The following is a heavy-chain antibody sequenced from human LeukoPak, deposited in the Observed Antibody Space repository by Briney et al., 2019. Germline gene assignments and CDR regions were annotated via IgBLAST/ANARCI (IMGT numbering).Heavy chain of an antibody. Sequence: QPGGSLRLSCAASGFTFSSYGMHWVRQAPGKGLEWVANIKQDGSEKYNMDSVKGRFTISRDNAKNSLYLQMNSLRAEDTAVYYCARLYYYGMDVWGQGTTVIVSS. CDR2: IKQDGSEK. J-gene: IGHJ6*02. CDR1: GFTFSSYG. CDR3: ARLYYYGMDV. V-gene: IGHV3-7*01.